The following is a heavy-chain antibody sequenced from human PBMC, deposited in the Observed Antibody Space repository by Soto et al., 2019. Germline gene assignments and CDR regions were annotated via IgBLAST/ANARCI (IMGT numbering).Heavy chain of an antibody. CDR3: TRAGIDRSGTTHYYYGMDV. V-gene: IGHV3-49*04. Sequence: GGSLRLSCTTSGFSFGENAISRVRQAPGRGLEWVGFIRSKAYGGTIDYAASVKGRFTFSRDDSRSVAYLQMNGLKTEDTAVYYCTRAGIDRSGTTHYYYGMDVWGQGTTVTVSS. CDR1: GFSFGENA. J-gene: IGHJ6*02. CDR2: IRSKAYGGTI. D-gene: IGHD3-22*01.